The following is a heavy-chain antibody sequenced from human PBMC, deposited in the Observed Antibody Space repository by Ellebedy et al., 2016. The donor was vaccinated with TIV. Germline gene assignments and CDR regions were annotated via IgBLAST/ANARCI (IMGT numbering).Heavy chain of an antibody. V-gene: IGHV3-23*01. CDR2: ISGSGLSA. Sequence: GESLKISCAASGLTFSSSGMSWVRQAPGKGLEWVSSISGSGLSAYYADSVKGRFTISRDNSKNRLYLQMKSLRGEDTAVYYCAKSDWGPRYYGMDVWGQGTTVTVSS. D-gene: IGHD7-27*01. J-gene: IGHJ6*02. CDR1: GLTFSSSG. CDR3: AKSDWGPRYYGMDV.